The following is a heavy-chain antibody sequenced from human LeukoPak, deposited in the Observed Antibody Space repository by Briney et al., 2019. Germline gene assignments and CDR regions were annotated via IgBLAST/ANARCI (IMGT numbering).Heavy chain of an antibody. J-gene: IGHJ3*02. D-gene: IGHD7-27*01. CDR1: GFTFSSYD. CDR3: ANRRLGGGAFDI. CDR2: ISGSDEST. V-gene: IGHV3-23*01. Sequence: SGGSLRLSCAASGFTFSSYDMSWIRQAPGKGLEWVSEISGSDESTKYVDSVKGRFTISRDNSKNTLYLLLNSLRVDDTAVYYCANRRLGGGAFDIWGQGTMVTVSS.